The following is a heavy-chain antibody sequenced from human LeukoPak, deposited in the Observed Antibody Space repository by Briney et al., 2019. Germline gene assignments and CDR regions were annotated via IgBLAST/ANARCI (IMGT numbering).Heavy chain of an antibody. V-gene: IGHV3-48*04. CDR3: ARDFGPRLYAFDV. CDR2: ISVSSRNVI. CDR1: GFTFSSYS. Sequence: GGSLRLSCAASGFTFSSYSMNWVRQAPGKGLVWLSYISVSSRNVIDYADSVKGRFTISRDDAKNSLYLQMNSLRAEDTAVYFCARDFGPRLYAFDVWGQGTMITVSS. D-gene: IGHD3-16*01. J-gene: IGHJ3*01.